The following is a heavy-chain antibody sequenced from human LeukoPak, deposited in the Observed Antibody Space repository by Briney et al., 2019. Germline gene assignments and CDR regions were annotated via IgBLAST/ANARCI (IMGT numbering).Heavy chain of an antibody. CDR1: GYSFTSYW. J-gene: IGHJ4*02. D-gene: IGHD2-15*01. V-gene: IGHV5-51*01. Sequence: GESLKISCKGSGYSFTSYWIGWVRQIPWKGLKWMGIIYPGDSDTRYSPSFQGQVTISADKSISTAYLQWSSLKVSDTAMYYCARFDDFPPLGGDYWGQGTLVTVSS. CDR3: ARFDDFPPLGGDY. CDR2: IYPGDSDT.